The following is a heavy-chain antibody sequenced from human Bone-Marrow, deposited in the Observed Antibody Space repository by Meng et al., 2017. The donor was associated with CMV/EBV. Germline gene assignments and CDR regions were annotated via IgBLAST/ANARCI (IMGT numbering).Heavy chain of an antibody. Sequence: GESLKISCVASGFSISSFWMSWVRQAPGKGLEWVSYISSSGSTIYYADSVKGRFTIPRDNAKNSLYLQMNSLRAEDTAVYYCARQDYVWGSYRLYYGMDVWGQGTTVTVSS. J-gene: IGHJ6*02. CDR2: ISSSGSTI. CDR3: ARQDYVWGSYRLYYGMDV. V-gene: IGHV3-48*04. CDR1: GFSISSFW. D-gene: IGHD3-16*02.